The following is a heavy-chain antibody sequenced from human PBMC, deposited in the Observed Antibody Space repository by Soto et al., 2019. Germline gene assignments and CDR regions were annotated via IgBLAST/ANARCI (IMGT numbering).Heavy chain of an antibody. V-gene: IGHV4-34*01. CDR2: INHSGST. CDR1: GGSFSGYY. J-gene: IGHJ4*02. D-gene: IGHD6-25*01. CDR3: ARCIRAYSSGIDY. Sequence: QVQLQQWGAGLLKPSETLSLTCAVYGGSFSGYYWSWIRQPPGKGLEWIGEINHSGSTNYNPSLKSRVTISVDTSKNQFSLKLSSVTAADTAVYYCARCIRAYSSGIDYWGQGTLVTVSS.